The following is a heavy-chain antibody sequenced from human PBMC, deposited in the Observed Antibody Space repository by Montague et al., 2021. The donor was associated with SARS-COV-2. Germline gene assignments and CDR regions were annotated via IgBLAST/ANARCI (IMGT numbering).Heavy chain of an antibody. D-gene: IGHD3-9*01. V-gene: IGHV3-20*04. CDR2: INWNGGST. Sequence: SLRLSCSASGFNFDEYGMSWVRQAPGKGLEWVSGINWNGGSTGYAASVKGRFTISRDNAKNSLYLQMNSLRAEDTALYYCARGNYDILTRYYSRDYYYGMDVWGRGTTVTVSS. J-gene: IGHJ6*02. CDR1: GFNFDEYG. CDR3: ARGNYDILTRYYSRDYYYGMDV.